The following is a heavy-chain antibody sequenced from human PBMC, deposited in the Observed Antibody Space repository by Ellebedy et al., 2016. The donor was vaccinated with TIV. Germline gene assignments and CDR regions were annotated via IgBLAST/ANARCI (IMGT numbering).Heavy chain of an antibody. CDR2: IYYSGST. D-gene: IGHD1-26*01. V-gene: IGHV4-59*01. J-gene: IGHJ4*02. CDR1: GGSISSYY. Sequence: MPLETLSLTCTVSGGSISSYYWSWIRQPPGKGLEWIGYIYYSGSTNYNPSLKSRVTISIDTSKNQFSLKLRSVTAADTAVYYCARESSGSYFDYWGQGILVTVSS. CDR3: ARESSGSYFDY.